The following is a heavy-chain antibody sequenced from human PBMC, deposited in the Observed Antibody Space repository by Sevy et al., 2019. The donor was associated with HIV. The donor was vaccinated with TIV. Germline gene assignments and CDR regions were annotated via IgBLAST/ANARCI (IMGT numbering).Heavy chain of an antibody. V-gene: IGHV3-30*18. CDR2: ISYHGRDK. CDR1: GITFSTSG. Sequence: GGSLRLSCVVSGITFSTSGMHWVRQAPGKGLEWEAVISYHGRDKFYADSVKGRSTISRDNSKNILYLQMISLRAEDTAVYYCAKDFTGYNGMDVWGQGTMVTVSS. D-gene: IGHD3-9*01. CDR3: AKDFTGYNGMDV. J-gene: IGHJ6*02.